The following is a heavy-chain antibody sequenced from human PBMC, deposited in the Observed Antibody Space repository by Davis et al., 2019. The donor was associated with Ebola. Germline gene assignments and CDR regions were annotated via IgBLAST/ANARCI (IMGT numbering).Heavy chain of an antibody. Sequence: PGGSLRLSCAASGFTFSSYAMSWVRQAPGKGLEWVSVISGSGATTYYADSVKGRFTISRDNSKSTLYLQMNSLRAEDTAVYYCARAQELHFDYWGQGTLVTVSS. CDR3: ARAQELHFDY. V-gene: IGHV3-23*01. CDR2: ISGSGATT. J-gene: IGHJ4*02. D-gene: IGHD1-7*01. CDR1: GFTFSSYA.